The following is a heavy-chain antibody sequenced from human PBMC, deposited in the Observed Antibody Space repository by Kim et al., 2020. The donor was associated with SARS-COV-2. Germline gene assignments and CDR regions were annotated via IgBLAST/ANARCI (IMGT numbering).Heavy chain of an antibody. D-gene: IGHD2-21*01. CDR2: ISSSSYI. CDR1: GFTFSSYS. CDR3: ARAHPSIGAYHHFDY. V-gene: IGHV3-21*01. Sequence: GGSLRLSCAASGFTFSSYSMNWVRQAPGKGLEWVSSISSSSYIYYADSVKGRFTISRDNAKNSLYLQMNSLRAEDTAVYYCARAHPSIGAYHHFDYWGQGTLVTVSS. J-gene: IGHJ4*02.